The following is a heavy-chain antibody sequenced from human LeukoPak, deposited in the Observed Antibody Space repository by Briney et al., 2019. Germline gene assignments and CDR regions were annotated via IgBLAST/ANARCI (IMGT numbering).Heavy chain of an antibody. J-gene: IGHJ6*04. CDR2: ISSSGSTI. CDR1: GFTFSSYG. V-gene: IGHV3-48*04. CDR3: V. D-gene: IGHD3-10*02. Sequence: GGSLRLSCAASGFTFSSYGMHWVRQAPGKGLEWVSYISSSGSTIYYADSVKGRFTISRDNAKNSLYLQMYYCAELGITMIGGVWGKGTTVTISS.